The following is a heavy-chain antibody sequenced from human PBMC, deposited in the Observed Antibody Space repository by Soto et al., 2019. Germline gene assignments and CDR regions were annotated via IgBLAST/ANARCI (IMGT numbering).Heavy chain of an antibody. CDR3: ARDGVHSSGWFNWFDP. D-gene: IGHD6-19*01. CDR1: GFTFSSYS. Sequence: EVQLVESGGGLVKPGGSLRLSCAASGFTFSSYSMNWVRQAPGKGLEWVSSISSSSSYIYYADSVKGRFTISRDNAKNSLYLQMNSLRAEDTAVYYCARDGVHSSGWFNWFDPWGQGTLVTVSS. J-gene: IGHJ5*02. CDR2: ISSSSSYI. V-gene: IGHV3-21*01.